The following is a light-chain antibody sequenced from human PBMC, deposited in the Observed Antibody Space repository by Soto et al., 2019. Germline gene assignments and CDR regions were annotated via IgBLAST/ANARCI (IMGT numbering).Light chain of an antibody. CDR2: GAS. V-gene: IGKV3-20*01. J-gene: IGKJ1*01. CDR1: QSVSSY. CDR3: QQYGSSPGT. Sequence: EIVMTQLPSTLSVSPGERATLSCRASQSVSSYLAWYQQKPGQAPRLLIYGASSRATGIPDRFSGSGSGTDFTLTISRLEPEDFAVYYCQQYGSSPGTFGQGTKVDIK.